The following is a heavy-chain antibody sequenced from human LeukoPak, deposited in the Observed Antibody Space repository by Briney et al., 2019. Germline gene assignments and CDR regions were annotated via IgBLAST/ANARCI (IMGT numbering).Heavy chain of an antibody. CDR2: MCGTAGCT. J-gene: IGHJ5*01. D-gene: IGHD3-22*01. V-gene: IGHV3-23*01. CDR3: AKDRPNFHENSGHYYRRDGDS. Sequence: GGSLRLSCQASGFTFYMYAMSWVRQAPGKGLEWVASMCGTAGCTFYPDSVKGRFTISRDNSKNVLYLRVNSLTAEDTAIYYCAKDRPNFHENSGHYYRRDGDSWGQGTLVTVSS. CDR1: GFTFYMYA.